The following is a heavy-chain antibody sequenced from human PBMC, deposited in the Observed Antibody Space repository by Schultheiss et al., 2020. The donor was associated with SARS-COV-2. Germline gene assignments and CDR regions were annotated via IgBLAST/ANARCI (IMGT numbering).Heavy chain of an antibody. Sequence: GGSLRLSCVGSGFRFSNAWMSWVRQAPGKGLEWIGRIKTKVDGETTYYATPVRGRFAISRDDSKNTTFLEINNLIPEDTALYFCTTEGRSSASWVRSLDSFDIWGQGTMVTVSS. CDR1: GFRFSNAW. CDR3: TTEGRSSASWVRSLDSFDI. D-gene: IGHD2-2*01. CDR2: IKTKVDGETT. V-gene: IGHV3-15*01. J-gene: IGHJ3*02.